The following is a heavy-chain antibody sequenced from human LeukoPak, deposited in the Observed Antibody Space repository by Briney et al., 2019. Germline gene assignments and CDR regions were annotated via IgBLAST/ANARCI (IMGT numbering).Heavy chain of an antibody. CDR2: IKYDGSET. CDR1: GFTFSFYW. Sequence: PGGSLRLSCAASGFTFSFYWMTWVRQAPGKGLEWVANIKYDGSETDYEDPLKGRFTISRDNAKNSLYLQMNNLRAEDTAVYYCARSDYVWGSYRHSPGLDVWGHGTMVTVSS. J-gene: IGHJ3*01. D-gene: IGHD3-16*02. CDR3: ARSDYVWGSYRHSPGLDV. V-gene: IGHV3-7*01.